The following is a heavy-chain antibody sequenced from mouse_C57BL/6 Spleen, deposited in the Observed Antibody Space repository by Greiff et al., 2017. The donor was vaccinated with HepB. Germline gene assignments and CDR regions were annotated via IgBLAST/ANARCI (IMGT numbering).Heavy chain of an antibody. CDR3: ARQEDYYAMDY. CDR1: GYTFTNYW. V-gene: IGHV1-63*01. CDR2: IYPGGGYT. Sequence: VQLVESGAELVRPGTSVKMSCKASGYTFTNYWIGWAKQRPGHGLEWIGDIYPGGGYTNYNETFKGKATLTADKSSSTAYMQFSSLTSEDSAIYYCARQEDYYAMDYWGQGTSVTVSS. J-gene: IGHJ4*01.